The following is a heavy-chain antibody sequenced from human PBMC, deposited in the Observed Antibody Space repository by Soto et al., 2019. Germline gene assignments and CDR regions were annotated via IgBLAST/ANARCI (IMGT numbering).Heavy chain of an antibody. J-gene: IGHJ5*02. Sequence: QVQLQESGPGLVKPSATLSLTCTVSGDSFSGYYWSWIRQPAGKGLERIGRGYTSWNTDYNPSLTSRVTVSVDTTKNQITLKLRFVTAADTAVYYCAREAAETVGDGYWCDPWGQGTLVTVSS. CDR1: GDSFSGYY. CDR2: GYTSWNT. V-gene: IGHV4-4*07. D-gene: IGHD6-13*01. CDR3: AREAAETVGDGYWCDP.